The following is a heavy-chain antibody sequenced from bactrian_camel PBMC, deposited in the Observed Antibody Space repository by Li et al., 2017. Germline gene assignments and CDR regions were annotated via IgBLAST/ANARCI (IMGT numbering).Heavy chain of an antibody. CDR1: GDAFSRCS. J-gene: IGHJ4*01. CDR3: AAEGRPSLAVGTCTTIGPAAN. Sequence: HVQLVESGGGSVQAGESLKLSCVGSGDAFSRCSAAWYRQAPGKERDLVAHIDFTDATYYADSVSGRFTISHDDARNTLYLQMNSLKPEDTAVYYCAAEGRPSLAVGTCTTIGPAANWGQGTQVTVS. CDR2: IDFTDAT. V-gene: IGHV3S55*01. D-gene: IGHD1*01.